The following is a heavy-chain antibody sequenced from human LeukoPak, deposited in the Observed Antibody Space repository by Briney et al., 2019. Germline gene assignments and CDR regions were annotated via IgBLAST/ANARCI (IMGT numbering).Heavy chain of an antibody. J-gene: IGHJ4*02. D-gene: IGHD2-2*01. Sequence: ASVKVSCKAFGYTFTTYYIHWVRQAPGQGLEWMGIINPSVGTTKYPDKFQSRVTMTRDTSTSTVYMELSGLGSDDTATYYCTRAQSYCTSTSCSADYWGQGTLVTVSS. V-gene: IGHV1-46*01. CDR2: INPSVGTT. CDR3: TRAQSYCTSTSCSADY. CDR1: GYTFTTYY.